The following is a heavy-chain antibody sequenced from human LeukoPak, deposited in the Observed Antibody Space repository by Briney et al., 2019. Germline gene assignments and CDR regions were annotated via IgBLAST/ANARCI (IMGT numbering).Heavy chain of an antibody. CDR2: INPDGRDT. CDR1: GFTFNRCR. J-gene: IGHJ1*01. D-gene: IGHD2-21*02. CDR3: TSWGDTTAEYFQR. Sequence: GGSLRLSCVVSGFTFNRCRMNWVRQAPGKGLEWVAHINPDGRDTYYVDSVKGRFTISRDNAQNSMYLQMNSLRVEDTAVYYCTSWGDTTAEYFQRWGQGTLVTVSS. V-gene: IGHV3-7*01.